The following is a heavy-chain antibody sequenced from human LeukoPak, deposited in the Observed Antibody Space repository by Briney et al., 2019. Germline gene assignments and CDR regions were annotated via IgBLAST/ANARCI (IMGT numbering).Heavy chain of an antibody. CDR3: ARVRLGIVDY. D-gene: IGHD7-27*01. V-gene: IGHV4-59*01. CDR1: GGSISSYY. Sequence: PSETLSLTCTVSGGSISSYYWSWIRQPPGQGLEWIGYIYYSGSTNYNPSLKSRVTISVDTSKNQFSLKLSSVTAADTAVYYCARVRLGIVDYWGQGTLVTVSS. CDR2: IYYSGST. J-gene: IGHJ4*02.